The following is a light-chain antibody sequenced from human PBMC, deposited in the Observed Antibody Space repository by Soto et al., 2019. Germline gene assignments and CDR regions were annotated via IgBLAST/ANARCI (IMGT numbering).Light chain of an antibody. Sequence: EIVMTQSPSTLSLSTRERATLSCIPSQSVSSYLAWYQQKPGQAPRLLIYDASNRATGIPARLSGSGSGTEFTLTISSLQSEDFAVYYCQQYNSWPPIPFG. CDR3: QQYNSWPPIP. J-gene: IGKJ5*01. CDR2: DAS. CDR1: QSVSSY. V-gene: IGKV3D-15*01.